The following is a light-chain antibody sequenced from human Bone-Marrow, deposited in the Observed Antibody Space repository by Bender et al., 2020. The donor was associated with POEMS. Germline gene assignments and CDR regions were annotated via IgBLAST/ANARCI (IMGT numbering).Light chain of an antibody. Sequence: QSVLTQPPSASGTPGQRVTISCSGSSSKFGTYPVNWYQQLPGAAPKLLIFNNIQRPSGVPDRFSGSKSGTSASLAISGLLSDDEADYYCATWDDSLNGWVFGGGTKLTVL. CDR3: ATWDDSLNGWV. CDR1: SSKFGTYP. J-gene: IGLJ3*02. V-gene: IGLV1-44*01. CDR2: NNI.